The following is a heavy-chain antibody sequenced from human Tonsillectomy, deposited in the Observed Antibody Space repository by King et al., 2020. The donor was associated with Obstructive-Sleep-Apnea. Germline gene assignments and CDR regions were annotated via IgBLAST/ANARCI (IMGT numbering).Heavy chain of an antibody. Sequence: VQLQESGPGLVKPSETLSITCIVSGGSISSYYWSWIRQPPGEGLEWLGYIYYSGRTNYNPPLKSRVTISVDTSKNQFSLKLSSVTAADTAVYYCARHSSSSWYPDYWGQGTLVTVSS. V-gene: IGHV4-59*08. J-gene: IGHJ4*02. CDR3: ARHSSSSWYPDY. CDR1: GGSISSYY. CDR2: IYYSGRT. D-gene: IGHD6-13*01.